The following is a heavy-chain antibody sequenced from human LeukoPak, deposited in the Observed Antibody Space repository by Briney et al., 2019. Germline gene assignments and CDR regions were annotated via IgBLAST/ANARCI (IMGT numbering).Heavy chain of an antibody. J-gene: IGHJ4*02. D-gene: IGHD3-22*01. CDR1: GDSVSSNSVA. CDR2: TYYRSKWYN. Sequence: SQTLSLTCAISGDSVSSNSVAWNWIRQSPSRGLEWLGRTYYRSKWYNDYAISVKSRITINPDTSKNQFSLQLNSVSPEDTAVYYCTTGVGYYYDSSGYYAPKETSYYFDYWGQGTLVTVSS. CDR3: TTGVGYYYDSSGYYAPKETSYYFDY. V-gene: IGHV6-1*01.